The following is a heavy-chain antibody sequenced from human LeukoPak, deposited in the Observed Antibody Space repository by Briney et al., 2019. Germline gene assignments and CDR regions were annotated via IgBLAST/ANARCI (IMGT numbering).Heavy chain of an antibody. D-gene: IGHD6-13*01. J-gene: IGHJ1*01. V-gene: IGHV3-30*18. CDR1: GFTFSSYG. CDR2: ISYDGSNK. CDR3: AKEAAGKGRAEYFQH. Sequence: GGSLRLSCAASGFTFSSYGMHWVRQAPGKGLEWVAVISYDGSNKYYADSVKGRFTISRDNSKNMLYLQMNSLRAEDTAVYYCAKEAAGKGRAEYFQHWGQGTLVTVSS.